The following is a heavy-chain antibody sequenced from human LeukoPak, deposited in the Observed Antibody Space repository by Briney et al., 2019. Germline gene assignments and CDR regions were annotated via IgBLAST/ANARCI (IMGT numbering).Heavy chain of an antibody. J-gene: IGHJ5*02. CDR2: IYYSGST. CDR3: ARGYRSGPAAAGTNWFDP. CDR1: GGSISSYY. V-gene: IGHV4-59*01. D-gene: IGHD6-13*01. Sequence: SKTLSLTCTVSGGSISSYYWSWIRQPPGKGLEWIGYIYYSGSTNYNPSLKSRVTISVDTSKNQFSLRLSSVTAADTAVYYCARGYRSGPAAAGTNWFDPWGQGTLVTVSS.